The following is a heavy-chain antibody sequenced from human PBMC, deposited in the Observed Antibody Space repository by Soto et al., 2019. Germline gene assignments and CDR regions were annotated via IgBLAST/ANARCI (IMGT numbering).Heavy chain of an antibody. Sequence: QVQLQESGPGLVKPSESLSLTYTVSGGSITNYYWNWIRQSPGKGLEWIGNIFFSGFTKYNPSLESRVTLSIDTSKNQFSLKMKSVTAADTAVYFCARDASGLNWFDPWGQGTLVIVSS. CDR3: ARDASGLNWFDP. D-gene: IGHD6-19*01. V-gene: IGHV4-59*01. CDR1: GGSITNYY. J-gene: IGHJ5*02. CDR2: IFFSGFT.